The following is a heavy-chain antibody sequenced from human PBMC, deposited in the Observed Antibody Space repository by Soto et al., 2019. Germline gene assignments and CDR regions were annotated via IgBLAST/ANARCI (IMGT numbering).Heavy chain of an antibody. V-gene: IGHV4-30-2*01. J-gene: IGHJ4*02. CDR1: GGXICSGGYS. CDR2: IYHSGST. CDR3: ARAIGWFGELLGGYYFDY. D-gene: IGHD3-10*01. Sequence: SETLSLTCAVSGGXICSGGYSWSWIRQPPGKGLEWIGYIYHSGSTYYNPSLKSRVTISVDRSKNQFSLKLRSVTAADTAVYYCARAIGWFGELLGGYYFDYWGQGTLVTVSS.